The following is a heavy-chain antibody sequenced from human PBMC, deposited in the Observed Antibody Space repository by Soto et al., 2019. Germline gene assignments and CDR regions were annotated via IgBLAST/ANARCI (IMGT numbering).Heavy chain of an antibody. CDR2: MNPNSGNT. J-gene: IGHJ4*02. V-gene: IGHV1-8*01. CDR3: ARSTNDYGDRH. CDR1: GYTFTSYD. Sequence: QVQLVQSGAEVKKPGASVKVSCRASGYTFTSYDINWVRQATGQGLEWMGWMNPNSGNTGYAQKLQGRVTMTRNTSISTAYMELSSLTSDDTAVYYCARSTNDYGDRHWGQGTLVTVSS. D-gene: IGHD4-17*01.